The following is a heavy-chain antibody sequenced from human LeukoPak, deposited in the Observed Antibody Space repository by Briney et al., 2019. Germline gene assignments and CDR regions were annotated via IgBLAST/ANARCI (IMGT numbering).Heavy chain of an antibody. Sequence: SQTLSLTCTVSGGSISSSDYYWSWIRQPPGKGLEWIGYIYSSGSTYYNPSLKSRITISVDTPKNQFSLKLSSVTAADTAVYYCATAFHCSSTSCYLGWFDPWGQGTLVTVSS. CDR1: GGSISSSDYY. CDR3: ATAFHCSSTSCYLGWFDP. CDR2: IYSSGST. D-gene: IGHD2-2*01. V-gene: IGHV4-30-4*01. J-gene: IGHJ5*02.